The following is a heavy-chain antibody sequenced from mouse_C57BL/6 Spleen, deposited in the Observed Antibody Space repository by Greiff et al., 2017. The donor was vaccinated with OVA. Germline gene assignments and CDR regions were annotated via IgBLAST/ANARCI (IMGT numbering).Heavy chain of an antibody. CDR3: TRVYGNYAEYYFDY. CDR1: GFTFSSYA. J-gene: IGHJ2*01. V-gene: IGHV5-9-1*02. Sequence: EVQGVESGEGLVKPGGSLKLSCAASGFTFSSYAMSWVRQTPEKRLEWVAYISSGGDYIYYADTVKGRFTISRDNARNTLYLQMSSLKSEDTAMYYCTRVYGNYAEYYFDYWGQGTTLTVSS. D-gene: IGHD2-1*01. CDR2: ISSGGDYI.